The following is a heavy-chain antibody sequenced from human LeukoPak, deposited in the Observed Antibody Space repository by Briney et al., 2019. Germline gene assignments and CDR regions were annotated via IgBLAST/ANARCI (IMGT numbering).Heavy chain of an antibody. D-gene: IGHD3-22*01. V-gene: IGHV1-69*05. Sequence: SVKVSCKASGGTFSSYAISWVRQAPGQGLEWMGGIIPIFGTASYAQKFQGRVTITTDESTSTAYMELSSLRSEDTAVYYCARSEPEGAVGGYYSDFDYWGQGTLVTVSS. CDR2: IIPIFGTA. CDR3: ARSEPEGAVGGYYSDFDY. J-gene: IGHJ4*02. CDR1: GGTFSSYA.